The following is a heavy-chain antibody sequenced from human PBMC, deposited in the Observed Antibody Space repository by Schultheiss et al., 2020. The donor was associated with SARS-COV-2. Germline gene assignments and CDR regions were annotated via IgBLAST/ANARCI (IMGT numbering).Heavy chain of an antibody. CDR3: AKYCGGDCYYFDY. Sequence: GESLKISCAASGFIFSSYGMHWVRQAPGKGLEWVAVISYDGSNKYYADSVKGRFTISRDNSKNTLYLQMNSLRAEDTAVYYCAKYCGGDCYYFDYWGQGTLVTVSS. CDR1: GFIFSSYG. J-gene: IGHJ4*02. V-gene: IGHV3-30*18. D-gene: IGHD2-21*02. CDR2: ISYDGSNK.